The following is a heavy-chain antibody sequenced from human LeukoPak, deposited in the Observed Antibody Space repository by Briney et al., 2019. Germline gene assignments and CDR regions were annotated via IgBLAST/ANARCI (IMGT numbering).Heavy chain of an antibody. V-gene: IGHV1-69*13. CDR1: GGTFSSYA. D-gene: IGHD3-3*01. CDR2: IIPIFGTA. CDR3: ARGRVTYYDFWSGYPSDFDY. J-gene: IGHJ4*02. Sequence: SVKVSCKASGGTFSSYAISWVRQAPGQGLEWMGGIIPIFGTANYAQKFQGRVTITADESTSTAYMELSSLRSEDTAVYYCARGRVTYYDFWSGYPSDFDYWGQGTLVTVSS.